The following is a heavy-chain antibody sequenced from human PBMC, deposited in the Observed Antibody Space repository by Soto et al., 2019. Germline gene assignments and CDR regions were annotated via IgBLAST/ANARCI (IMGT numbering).Heavy chain of an antibody. J-gene: IGHJ4*02. Sequence: QVQLVQSGGGVVQPGRSLTLSCAASGVTFNTYAMHWVRQAPGKGLEWVAIVSYDGSNKYYADSVKGRFTISRDNSKSTLNLQMNSVRAEDTAVYYCAKERGRYCSGARCYLFDSWGQGTLVTVSS. V-gene: IGHV3-30*04. CDR3: AKERGRYCSGARCYLFDS. CDR2: VSYDGSNK. D-gene: IGHD2-15*01. CDR1: GVTFNTYA.